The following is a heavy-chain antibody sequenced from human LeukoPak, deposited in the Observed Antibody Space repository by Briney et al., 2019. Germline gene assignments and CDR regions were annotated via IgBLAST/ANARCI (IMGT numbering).Heavy chain of an antibody. D-gene: IGHD2-2*01. CDR2: IRYDGSNK. Sequence: GGSLRFSCAASGFTFSSYGMHWFRQAPGKGLEGVAFIRYDGSNKYYADSVKGRFTISRDNSKNTLYLQMNSLRAEDTAVYYCAKLAVVVPAASWFDPWGQGTLVTVSS. CDR1: GFTFSSYG. CDR3: AKLAVVVPAASWFDP. V-gene: IGHV3-30*02. J-gene: IGHJ5*02.